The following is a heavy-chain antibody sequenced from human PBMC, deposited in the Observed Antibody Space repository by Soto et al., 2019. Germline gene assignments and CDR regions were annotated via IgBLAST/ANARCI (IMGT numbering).Heavy chain of an antibody. CDR2: IYNSGST. V-gene: IGHV4-30-4*01. CDR1: GGSVSSGGYF. J-gene: IGHJ4*02. CDR3: ARGPSADNIDF. D-gene: IGHD1-1*01. Sequence: SETLSLTCTVSGGSVSSGGYFWSCIRQPPGEGLEWIGHIYNSGSTYSNPSLRGRVTISVDTSKSQFSLKLSSVTAADTAVYYCARGPSADNIDFWGQGTLVTVS.